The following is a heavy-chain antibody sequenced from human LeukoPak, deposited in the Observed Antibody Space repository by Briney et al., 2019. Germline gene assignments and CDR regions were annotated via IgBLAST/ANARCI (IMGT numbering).Heavy chain of an antibody. CDR3: AKAPVWNYYYGLDV. CDR2: ITTSGST. Sequence: GGSLRLSSAASGLTASHNVNNAMSWVRHAPGKGLEWVSGITTSGSTYYADSVKGRFTISRENSNNTLYLHMDSLRAEDTAVYYCAKAPVWNYYYGLDVWGQGTTVTVSS. CDR1: GLTASHNVNNA. J-gene: IGHJ6*02. D-gene: IGHD2-21*01. V-gene: IGHV3-23*01.